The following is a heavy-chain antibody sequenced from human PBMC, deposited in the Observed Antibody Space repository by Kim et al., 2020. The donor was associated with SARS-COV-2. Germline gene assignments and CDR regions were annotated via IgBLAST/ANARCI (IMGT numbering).Heavy chain of an antibody. CDR1: GGSISSSSYY. Sequence: SETLSLTCTVSGGSISSSSYYWGWIRQPPGKGLEWIGSIYYSGSTYYNPSLKSRVTISVDTSKNQFSLKLSSVTAADTAVYYCARGIYYYDSSCYSNPDYWGQGTLVTVSS. D-gene: IGHD3-22*01. CDR2: IYYSGST. V-gene: IGHV4-39*01. CDR3: ARGIYYYDSSCYSNPDY. J-gene: IGHJ4*02.